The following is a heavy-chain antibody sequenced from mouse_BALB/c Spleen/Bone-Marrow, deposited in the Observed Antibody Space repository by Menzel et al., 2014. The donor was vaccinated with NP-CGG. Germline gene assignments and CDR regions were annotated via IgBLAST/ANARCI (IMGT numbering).Heavy chain of an antibody. CDR3: AMYYYGSSVFAY. CDR2: IDPANGTT. D-gene: IGHD1-1*01. J-gene: IGHJ3*01. CDR1: GFNFNDTY. Sequence: VQLQQSGAELVKPGASLKLSCTASGFNFNDTYMHWVQQRPEQGLEWIGRIDPANGTTKYDPKFQGKATITADTSSNTAYLQLSSLTSEDTAVYYCAMYYYGSSVFAYWGQGTLVTVPA. V-gene: IGHV14-3*02.